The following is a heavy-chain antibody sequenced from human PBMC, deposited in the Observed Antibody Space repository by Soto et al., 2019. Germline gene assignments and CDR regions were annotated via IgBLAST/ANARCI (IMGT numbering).Heavy chain of an antibody. CDR1: GGSFSGYY. V-gene: IGHV4-34*01. CDR2: INHSGST. J-gene: IGHJ6*02. CDR3: ARGRLVSYYGSGSYYKAYYGMDV. Sequence: SETLSLTCAVYGGSFSGYYWSWIRQPPGKGLEWIGEINHSGSTNYNPSLKSRVTISVDTSKNQFSLKLSSVTAADTAVYYCARGRLVSYYGSGSYYKAYYGMDVWGQGTTVTVSS. D-gene: IGHD3-10*01.